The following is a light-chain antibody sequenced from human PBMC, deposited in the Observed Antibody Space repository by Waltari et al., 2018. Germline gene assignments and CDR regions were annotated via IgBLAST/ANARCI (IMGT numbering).Light chain of an antibody. CDR3: NSRDSSGNHVV. Sequence: SSELTQDPAVSVALGQTVRITCQGYSLRSYYASWYQQKPGQAPVLVIYVKNNRPSVIPDRFSGSSSGNTASLTITGAQAEDEADYYCNSRDSSGNHVVFGGGTKLTVL. V-gene: IGLV3-19*01. J-gene: IGLJ2*01. CDR2: VKN. CDR1: SLRSYY.